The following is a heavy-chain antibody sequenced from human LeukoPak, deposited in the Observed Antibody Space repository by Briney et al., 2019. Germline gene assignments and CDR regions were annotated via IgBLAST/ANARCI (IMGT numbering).Heavy chain of an antibody. CDR3: ARGREPYYDFWSGYYYNWFDP. D-gene: IGHD3-3*01. Sequence: ASVKVSCKASGYTFTSYYMHWVRQAPEQGLEWMGIINPSDGSTSYAQRFQGRVTMTRDTSTSTVYMELSSLRSEDTAVYYCARGREPYYDFWSGYYYNWFDPWGQGTLVTVSS. V-gene: IGHV1-46*01. CDR1: GYTFTSYY. J-gene: IGHJ5*02. CDR2: INPSDGST.